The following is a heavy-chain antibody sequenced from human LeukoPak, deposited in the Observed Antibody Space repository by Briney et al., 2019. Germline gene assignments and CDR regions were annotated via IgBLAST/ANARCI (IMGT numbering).Heavy chain of an antibody. J-gene: IGHJ4*02. Sequence: PGESLKISCKGSGYSFTSYWIGWVRQMPGKGLEYMGIIHPGDSDTRYSPSFQGQVTISVDRSSSTAYIQWSRLKASDTAMYYCAKHPGGLQSGFDNWGQGTLVTVSS. V-gene: IGHV5-51*01. CDR3: AKHPGGLQSGFDN. D-gene: IGHD5-24*01. CDR1: GYSFTSYW. CDR2: IHPGDSDT.